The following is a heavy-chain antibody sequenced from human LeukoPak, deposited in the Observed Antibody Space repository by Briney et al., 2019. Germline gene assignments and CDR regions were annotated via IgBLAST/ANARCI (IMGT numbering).Heavy chain of an antibody. CDR1: GFTGYY. V-gene: IGHV1-2*02. CDR2: INPNSGGT. J-gene: IGHJ4*02. CDR3: ARVTAYYGSGTEADY. D-gene: IGHD3-10*01. Sequence: ASVKVSCKASGFTGYYMHWVRQAPGQGLEWMGWINPNSGGTNYAQKFQGRVTMTRDTSISTAYMELSRLRSDDTAVYYCARVTAYYGSGTEADYWGQGTLVTVSS.